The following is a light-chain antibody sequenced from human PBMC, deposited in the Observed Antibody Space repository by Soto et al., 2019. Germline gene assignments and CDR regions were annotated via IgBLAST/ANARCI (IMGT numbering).Light chain of an antibody. CDR3: QQSYTSPVT. V-gene: IGKV1-39*01. Sequence: DIQMTQSPSSLSASVGDRVTITCRASQSISSYLNWYEQKPGKAPNLLIYGASNLQSGVPSRFSGGGSGTDFTLTISSLQPEDFGTYYCQQSYTSPVTFGGGTTGDIK. CDR1: QSISSY. CDR2: GAS. J-gene: IGKJ4*01.